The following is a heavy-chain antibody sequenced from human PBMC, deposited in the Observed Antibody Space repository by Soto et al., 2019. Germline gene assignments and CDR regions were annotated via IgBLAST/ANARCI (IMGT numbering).Heavy chain of an antibody. J-gene: IGHJ6*02. V-gene: IGHV3-66*01. CDR2: IRGGGNT. Sequence: EVQLVESGGGLVQPGGSLRLSCAASGFTVSPDWMYWVRQAPGKGLEWVSVIRGGGNTFYADSVEGRFTISRDNSKNTVYLQMNSLRVEDTAMYYCVRENYYYGMDVWGQGTTVTVSS. CDR1: GFTVSPDW. CDR3: VRENYYYGMDV.